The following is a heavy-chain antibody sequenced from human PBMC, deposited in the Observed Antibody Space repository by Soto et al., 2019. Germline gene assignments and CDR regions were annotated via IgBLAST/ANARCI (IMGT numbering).Heavy chain of an antibody. V-gene: IGHV3-23*01. CDR2: MSGSSSTT. CDR3: AKNQERELPRVIDF. D-gene: IGHD1-7*01. CDR1: GLTFSNYA. Sequence: GGSLRLSCATSGLTFSNYALSWVRQAPGGGLEWVSSMSGSSSTTYYADSVRGRFTISRDRSKNTLYLQMSSLRAEDTALYYCAKNQERELPRVIDFWGQGTLVTVSS. J-gene: IGHJ4*02.